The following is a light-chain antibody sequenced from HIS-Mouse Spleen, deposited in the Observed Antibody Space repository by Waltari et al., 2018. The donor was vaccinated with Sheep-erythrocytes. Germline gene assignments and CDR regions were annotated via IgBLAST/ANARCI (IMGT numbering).Light chain of an antibody. J-gene: IGLJ2*01. V-gene: IGLV2-14*02. CDR2: EGS. CDR3: QAWDSSTAVV. Sequence: QSALTQPASVSGSPGQSITISCTGTSSDVGSYNLVSWYQQHPGKAPKRMIYEGSKRPSGVSKRFAGSKSGNTATLTISGTQAMDEADYYCQAWDSSTAVVFGGGTKLTVL. CDR1: SSDVGSYNL.